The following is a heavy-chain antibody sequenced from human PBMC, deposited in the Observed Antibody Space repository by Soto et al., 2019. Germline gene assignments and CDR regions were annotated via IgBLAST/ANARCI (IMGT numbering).Heavy chain of an antibody. CDR2: ISPSGGST. CDR3: ARAPEEDYDFWSGAFFINNWFDP. CDR1: GYTFTSYY. D-gene: IGHD3-3*01. V-gene: IGHV1-46*01. Sequence: ASVKVSCKASGYTFTSYYMHWVRQAPGQGLEWMGIISPSGGSTSYAQKFQGRVTMTRDTSTSTVYMELSSLRSEDTAVYYCARAPEEDYDFWSGAFFINNWFDPWGQGTLVTVSS. J-gene: IGHJ5*02.